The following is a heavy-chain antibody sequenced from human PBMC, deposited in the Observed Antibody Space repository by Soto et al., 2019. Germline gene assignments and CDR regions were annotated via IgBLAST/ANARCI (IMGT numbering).Heavy chain of an antibody. D-gene: IGHD4-17*01. CDR2: IYYSGST. CDR1: RGSILMNC. CDR3: ARRYGDYFDY. V-gene: IGHV4-59*08. J-gene: IGHJ4*02. Sequence: SVTLSLTCTPGRGSILMNCWASLSQTKGKGLEWIGYIYYSGSTTYNPSLKSRVTISVDTSKNQFSLKLSSVTAADTAGYYCARRYGDYFDYWGQGTLVTVS.